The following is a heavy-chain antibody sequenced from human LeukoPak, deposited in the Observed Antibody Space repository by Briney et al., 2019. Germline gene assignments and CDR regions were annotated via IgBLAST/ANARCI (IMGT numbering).Heavy chain of an antibody. CDR2: FDPEDGET. CDR1: GYTLTELS. Sequence: GASVKVSCKVSGYTLTELSMHWVRQAPGKGLEWMGGFDPEDGETIYAQKFQGRVTMTEDTSTDTAYMELSSLRSEDTAVYYCATGWAVAGPRGRYYYYMDVWGKGTTVTVSS. J-gene: IGHJ6*03. V-gene: IGHV1-24*01. D-gene: IGHD6-19*01. CDR3: ATGWAVAGPRGRYYYYMDV.